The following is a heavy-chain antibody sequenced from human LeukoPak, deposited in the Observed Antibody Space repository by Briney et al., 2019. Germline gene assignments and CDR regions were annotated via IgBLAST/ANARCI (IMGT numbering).Heavy chain of an antibody. Sequence: GGSLRLSCAASGFTFRSYAMNWVRQAPGKGLEWLSFISSSGSARYYAVSVNGRFTIDRDNAKNSLFLQTNSLRAEDTAVYYCARGAKVGTTTLEIFDIWGQGTVVTVSS. V-gene: IGHV3-48*03. D-gene: IGHD1-26*01. J-gene: IGHJ3*02. CDR2: ISSSGSAR. CDR3: ARGAKVGTTTLEIFDI. CDR1: GFTFRSYA.